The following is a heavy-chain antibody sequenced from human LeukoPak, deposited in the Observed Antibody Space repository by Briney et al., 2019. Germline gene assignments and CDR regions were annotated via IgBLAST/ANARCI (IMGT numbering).Heavy chain of an antibody. CDR1: GFTFSSYS. CDR2: ISSSSSYI. D-gene: IGHD4-11*01. Sequence: PGGSLRLSCAASGFTFSSYSMNWVRQAPGKGLEWVSSISSSSSYIYYADSVKGRFTISRDNAKNSLYLQMNSLRAEDTAVYYCARGRDYSNRDPDYWGQGTLVTVSS. V-gene: IGHV3-21*01. J-gene: IGHJ4*02. CDR3: ARGRDYSNRDPDY.